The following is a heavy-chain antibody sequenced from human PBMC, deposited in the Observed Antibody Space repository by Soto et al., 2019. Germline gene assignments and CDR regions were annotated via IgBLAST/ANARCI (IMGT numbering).Heavy chain of an antibody. CDR3: AREERGSPGGDY. CDR1: GVSISSYY. D-gene: IGHD2-15*01. CDR2: IYYNGNI. J-gene: IGHJ4*02. V-gene: IGHV4-59*01. Sequence: SETLSLTCTVSGVSISSYYWSWIRQAPGKGLEWIAYIYYNGNINYNPSLKSRATISIDVSKSQFSLKLNSVTAADTAVYYCAREERGSPGGDYWGQGTLVTV.